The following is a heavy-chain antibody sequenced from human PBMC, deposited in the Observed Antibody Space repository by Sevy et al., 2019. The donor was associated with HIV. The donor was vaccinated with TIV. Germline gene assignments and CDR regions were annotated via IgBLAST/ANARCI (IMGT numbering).Heavy chain of an antibody. Sequence: GGSLILSCAASGFTFSSYWMSWVRQAPGKGLEWVATMKQDGSEKYYVDSVKGRFTISRDNAKNSLYLQMHSLRAEDAAVYYCVREGLGGYSYSLDCWGQGTLVTVSS. D-gene: IGHD5-18*01. CDR3: VREGLGGYSYSLDC. J-gene: IGHJ4*02. V-gene: IGHV3-7*01. CDR2: MKQDGSEK. CDR1: GFTFSSYW.